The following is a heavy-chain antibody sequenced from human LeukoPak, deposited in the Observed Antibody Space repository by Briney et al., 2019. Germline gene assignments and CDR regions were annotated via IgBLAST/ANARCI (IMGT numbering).Heavy chain of an antibody. CDR1: GLIFSNYG. J-gene: IGHJ5*02. D-gene: IGHD3-22*01. V-gene: IGHV3-30*02. Sequence: GGSLRLSCVASGLIFSNYGMHWARQAPGKGLEWLAFIRFDGSNQYYADSVKGRFTISRDNSKNTLYLQMNSLRAEDTAVYYCARGYYDSSGYYHPWGQGTLVTVSS. CDR2: IRFDGSNQ. CDR3: ARGYYDSSGYYHP.